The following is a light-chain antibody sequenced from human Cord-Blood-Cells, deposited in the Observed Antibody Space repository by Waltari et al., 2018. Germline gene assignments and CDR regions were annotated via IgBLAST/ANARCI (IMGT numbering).Light chain of an antibody. V-gene: IGKV4-1*01. Sequence: DIVMPQSPDSLAVSLGASATINCKSSQSVLYSSNNKNYFAWYQQQPGQPPKLLIYWASTRESGVPDRFSGSGSGTDFTLTISSLQAEDVAVYYCQQYYSTPRTFGQGTKVEIK. CDR2: WAS. CDR3: QQYYSTPRT. CDR1: QSVLYSSNNKNY. J-gene: IGKJ1*01.